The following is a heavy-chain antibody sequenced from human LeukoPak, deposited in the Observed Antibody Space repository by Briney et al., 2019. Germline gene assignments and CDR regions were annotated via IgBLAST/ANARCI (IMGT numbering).Heavy chain of an antibody. CDR1: GGSISSYY. Sequence: SETLSLTCTVSGGSISSYYWSWIRQPAGKGLEWIGRIYTSGSTNYNPSLKSRVTMSVDTSKNQFSLKLSSVTAADTAVYYCARAPRTYNWNLDAFDIWGQGTMVTVSS. CDR3: ARAPRTYNWNLDAFDI. J-gene: IGHJ3*02. D-gene: IGHD1-20*01. CDR2: IYTSGST. V-gene: IGHV4-4*07.